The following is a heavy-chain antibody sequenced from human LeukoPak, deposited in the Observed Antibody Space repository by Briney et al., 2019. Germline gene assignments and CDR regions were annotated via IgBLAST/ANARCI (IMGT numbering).Heavy chain of an antibody. Sequence: TGGSLRLSCAASGFTFSDYYMSWIRQAPGKGLEWVSYISSSGSTIYYADSVKGRFTISRDNAKNSLYLQMNSLRAEDTAVYYCARVIIVVVPAFDYWGQGTLVTVSS. CDR1: GFTFSDYY. CDR3: ARVIIVVVPAFDY. D-gene: IGHD2-2*01. CDR2: ISSSGSTI. V-gene: IGHV3-11*01. J-gene: IGHJ4*02.